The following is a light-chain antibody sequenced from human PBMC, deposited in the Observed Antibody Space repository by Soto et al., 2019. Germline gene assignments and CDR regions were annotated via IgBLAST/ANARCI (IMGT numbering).Light chain of an antibody. Sequence: DIQMTQSPSSLSASVGDRVTITCRASQTISSWLAWYQQKPGKAPKLLIYAASTLKSGVPSRFSGSGSGTEFTLTISSLQPDDFATYYCQHYNSSSEAFGQGTKVDIK. CDR1: QTISSW. J-gene: IGKJ1*01. V-gene: IGKV1-5*03. CDR3: QHYNSSSEA. CDR2: AAS.